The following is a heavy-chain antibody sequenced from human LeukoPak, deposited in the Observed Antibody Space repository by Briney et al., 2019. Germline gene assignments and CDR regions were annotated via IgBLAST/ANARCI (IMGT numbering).Heavy chain of an antibody. CDR2: IYHSGST. CDR1: GYSISSGYY. D-gene: IGHD3-22*01. CDR3: ARDPDYYDSSGYYYAFDY. V-gene: IGHV4-38-2*02. J-gene: IGHJ4*02. Sequence: PSETLSLTCTVSGYSISSGYYWGWIRQPPGKGLEWIGSIYHSGSTYYNPSLKSRFTISVDTSKNQFSLKLSSVTAADTAVYYCARDPDYYDSSGYYYAFDYWGQGTLVTVSS.